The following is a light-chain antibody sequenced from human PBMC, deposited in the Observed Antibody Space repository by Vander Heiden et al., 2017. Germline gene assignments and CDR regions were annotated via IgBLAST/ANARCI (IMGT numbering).Light chain of an antibody. CDR1: SSNIGGNT. J-gene: IGLJ1*01. CDR2: RNN. Sequence: QSVLTQPPSSSGSPGPRVTISCSGRSSNIGGNTVNRYKQLPGTAPKLLIVRNNQRPSEVPDRFSGSKSGTSASRAISGLQSEDEADYYCAAWDDSLNGSYVFGTGTKVTVL. CDR3: AAWDDSLNGSYV. V-gene: IGLV1-44*01.